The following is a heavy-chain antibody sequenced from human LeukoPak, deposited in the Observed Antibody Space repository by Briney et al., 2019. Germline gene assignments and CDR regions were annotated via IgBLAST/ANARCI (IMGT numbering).Heavy chain of an antibody. J-gene: IGHJ3*02. D-gene: IGHD3-22*01. CDR1: GFTFSSYA. CDR3: ARDDGGPSGPIMIVVVISAFDI. V-gene: IGHV3-30*04. Sequence: GGSLRLSCAASGFTFSSYAMHWVRQAPGKGLEWVAVISYDGSNKYYADSVKGRFTISRDNSKNTLYLQMNSLRAEDTAVYYCARDDGGPSGPIMIVVVISAFDIWGQGTMVTVSS. CDR2: ISYDGSNK.